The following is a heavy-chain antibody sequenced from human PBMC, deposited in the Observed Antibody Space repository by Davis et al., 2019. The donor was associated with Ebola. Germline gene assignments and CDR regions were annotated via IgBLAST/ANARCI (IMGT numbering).Heavy chain of an antibody. Sequence: ASVKVSCKASGYSFTDYYIHWVRQAPGQGLEWMGWIHPNSGDTGYPQTFQGRVTMPRDTSTATAFMELTGLTPDDTAVYYCARARSSGWFTYWGQGTQVTVSS. V-gene: IGHV1-2*02. J-gene: IGHJ4*02. D-gene: IGHD6-19*01. CDR3: ARARSSGWFTY. CDR1: GYSFTDYY. CDR2: IHPNSGDT.